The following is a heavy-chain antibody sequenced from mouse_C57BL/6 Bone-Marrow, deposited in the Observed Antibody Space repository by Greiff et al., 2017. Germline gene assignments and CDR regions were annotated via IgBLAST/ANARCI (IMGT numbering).Heavy chain of an antibody. CDR3: ARPRRGRGYFDV. CDR2: IYPGSGST. CDR1: GYTFTSYW. D-gene: IGHD3-3*01. Sequence: QVQLQQSGAELVKPGASVKLSCKASGYTFTSYWITWVKQRPGQGLEWIGAIYPGSGSTNYNEKFKSKATLTVDTSSSTAYMQRSSLTSEDSAVYYCARPRRGRGYFDVWGTGTTVTVSS. V-gene: IGHV1-55*01. J-gene: IGHJ1*03.